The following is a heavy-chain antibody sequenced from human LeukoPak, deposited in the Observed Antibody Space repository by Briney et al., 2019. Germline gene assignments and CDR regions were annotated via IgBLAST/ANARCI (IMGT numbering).Heavy chain of an antibody. V-gene: IGHV4-59*08. D-gene: IGHD1-26*01. CDR1: GGSVTSYD. J-gene: IGHJ4*02. CDR3: ARHGTVSSGSYFDY. Sequence: PSQTLSLTCSVSGGSVTSYDGSWIRQPPGKGRGWIGHINYSGSNNYNPSLKSRVTMFVDKSKNQISLRLGSVTAADTAVYYCARHGTVSSGSYFDYWGQGTQVTLS. CDR2: INYSGSN.